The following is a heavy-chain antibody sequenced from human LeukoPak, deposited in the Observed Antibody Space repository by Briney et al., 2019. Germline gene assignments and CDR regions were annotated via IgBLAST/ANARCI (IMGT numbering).Heavy chain of an antibody. D-gene: IGHD2-2*02. CDR2: ISYDGSNK. CDR3: ASEAPAAIRF. Sequence: GGSLRLSCAASGFTFSSYAMHWVRQAPGKGLEWVAVISYDGSNKYYADSVKGRFTISRDNSKNTLYLQMNSLRAEDTAVYYCASEAPAAIRFWGKGTTVTVSS. CDR1: GFTFSSYA. V-gene: IGHV3-30-3*01. J-gene: IGHJ6*04.